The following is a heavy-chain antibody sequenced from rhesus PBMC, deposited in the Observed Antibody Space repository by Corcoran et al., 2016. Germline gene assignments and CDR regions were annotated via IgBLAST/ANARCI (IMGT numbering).Heavy chain of an antibody. D-gene: IGHD1-44*01. CDR3: GRGYTWEYDLDY. J-gene: IGHJ4*01. CDR2: SGGTGWAT. V-gene: IGHV4-173*01. Sequence: QLQLQESGPGLVKPSETLTLTCIVSGGSIINRPWSWLRQTPGKGLEWIRRSGGTGWATVYNYLLRDRVTISRNTTKNQFSLKLSSVTAADTAVYYCGRGYTWEYDLDYWGQGVLVTVSS. CDR1: GGSIINRP.